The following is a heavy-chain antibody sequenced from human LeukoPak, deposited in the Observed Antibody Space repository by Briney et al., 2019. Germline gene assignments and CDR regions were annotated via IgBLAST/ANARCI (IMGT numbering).Heavy chain of an antibody. D-gene: IGHD6-13*01. Sequence: GGSVRLSCAACGWTFSSYWRSWVGQAPGKGGEGVANIKQDGSVKYYVDSLKGRFTISRDNAKHSVYLQVNSLRAEDTAVYYCASIGYSSSSFDYWGQGTLVTVSS. J-gene: IGHJ4*02. CDR1: GWTFSSYW. CDR2: IKQDGSVK. CDR3: ASIGYSSSSFDY. V-gene: IGHV3-7*01.